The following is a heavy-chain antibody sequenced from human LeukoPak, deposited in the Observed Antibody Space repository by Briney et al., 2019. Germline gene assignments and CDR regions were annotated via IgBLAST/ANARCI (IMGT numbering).Heavy chain of an antibody. CDR3: ARGSEGVTEGYDVFDI. CDR2: MNLNSGNT. D-gene: IGHD3-10*01. CDR1: GYIFTNYD. V-gene: IGHV1-8*03. J-gene: IGHJ3*02. Sequence: ASVKVSCKASGYIFTNYDINWVRQATGQGLEWMGWMNLNSGNTGYAQKFQDRVTITRNTSISTAYMELSSLRSEDTAVYYCARGSEGVTEGYDVFDIWGQGTMVTVSS.